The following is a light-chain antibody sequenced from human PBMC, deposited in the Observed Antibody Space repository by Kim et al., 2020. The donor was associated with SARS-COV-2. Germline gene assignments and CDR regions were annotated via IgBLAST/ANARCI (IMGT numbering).Light chain of an antibody. CDR3: QSFDSNTVV. Sequence: GNTVTVSCARSSGDIATNYVQWYQQRPGSAPTAVIFEDYRRPSGVPDRFSGSVDSSSSSASLTISGLRPEDEADYYCQSFDSNTVVFGGGTQLTVL. J-gene: IGLJ2*01. CDR1: SGDIATNY. CDR2: EDY. V-gene: IGLV6-57*03.